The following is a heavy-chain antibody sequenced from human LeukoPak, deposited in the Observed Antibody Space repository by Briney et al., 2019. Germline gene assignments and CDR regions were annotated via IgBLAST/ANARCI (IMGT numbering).Heavy chain of an antibody. CDR2: INHSGST. V-gene: IGHV4-34*01. Sequence: SETLSLTCAVYGGSLSGYYWSRIRQPPGKGLEWIGEINHSGSTNYNPSLKSRVTISVDTSKNQFSLKLSSVTAADTAVYYCARSLFSGYSYGYPFDYWGQGTLVTVSS. J-gene: IGHJ4*02. CDR1: GGSLSGYY. CDR3: ARSLFSGYSYGYPFDY. D-gene: IGHD5-18*01.